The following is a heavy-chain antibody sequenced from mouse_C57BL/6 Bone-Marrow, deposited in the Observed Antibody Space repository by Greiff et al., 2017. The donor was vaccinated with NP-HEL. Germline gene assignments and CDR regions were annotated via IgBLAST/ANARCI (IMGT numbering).Heavy chain of an antibody. J-gene: IGHJ1*03. CDR3: ARWFWYFDV. CDR1: GYTFTSYW. Sequence: VQLQQPGAELVMPGASVKLSCKASGYTFTSYWMHWVKQRPGQGLEWIGEIDPSDSYTNYNQKFKGKSTLTVDKSSSTAYMQLSSLTSEDSAVYYCARWFWYFDVWGTGTTVTVSS. D-gene: IGHD2-2*01. V-gene: IGHV1-69*01. CDR2: IDPSDSYT.